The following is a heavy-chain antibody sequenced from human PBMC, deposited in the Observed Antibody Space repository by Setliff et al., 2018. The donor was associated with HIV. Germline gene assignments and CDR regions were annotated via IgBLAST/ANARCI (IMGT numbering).Heavy chain of an antibody. CDR3: ARDPVATIPRGFDI. D-gene: IGHD5-12*01. V-gene: IGHV3-7*01. CDR2: IKQDGSEK. CDR1: GFTFSTYW. Sequence: GGSLRLSCAASGFTFSTYWMSWVRQAPGKGLEWVANIKQDGSEKFYVDSVKGRFTISRDSAHNSLYLQMNSLRVDDTAVYYCARDPVATIPRGFDIWGQGTMVTVSS. J-gene: IGHJ3*02.